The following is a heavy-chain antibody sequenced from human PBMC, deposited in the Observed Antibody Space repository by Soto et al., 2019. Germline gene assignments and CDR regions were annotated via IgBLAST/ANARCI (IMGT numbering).Heavy chain of an antibody. D-gene: IGHD2-21*01. CDR2: INHNGNKM. Sequence: EVQLVESGGGLVQPGGSRIFSSAAARFSFRAYWLSWGRQVPGKGLEWVANINHNGNKMSYVDSVNDRFNISRGNAQTTLYLQMNSLRAGDTAVYYCARHVIRGQGTLVAVSS. CDR1: RFSFRAYW. J-gene: IGHJ4*02. V-gene: IGHV3-7*01. CDR3: ARHVI.